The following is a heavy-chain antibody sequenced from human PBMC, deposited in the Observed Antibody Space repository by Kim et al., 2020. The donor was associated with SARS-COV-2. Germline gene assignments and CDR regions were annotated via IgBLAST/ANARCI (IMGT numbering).Heavy chain of an antibody. Sequence: GGSLRLSCAASGFTFSSYSMNWVRQAPGKGLEWVSSISSSSSYIYYADSVKGRFTISRDNAKNSLYLQMNSLRAEDTAVYYCARDPADYVLLWFGESIRAFDIWGQGTMVTVSS. V-gene: IGHV3-21*01. D-gene: IGHD3-10*01. CDR3: ARDPADYVLLWFGESIRAFDI. CDR1: GFTFSSYS. J-gene: IGHJ3*02. CDR2: ISSSSSYI.